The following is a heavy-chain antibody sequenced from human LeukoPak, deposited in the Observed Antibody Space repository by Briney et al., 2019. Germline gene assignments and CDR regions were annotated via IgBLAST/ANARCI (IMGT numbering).Heavy chain of an antibody. D-gene: IGHD4-17*01. V-gene: IGHV3-7*01. J-gene: IGHJ5*02. CDR3: ARDPYADNWFDP. CDR2: IKEDGSEK. CDR1: GFTFSSYW. Sequence: QPGGSLRLSCTASGFTFSSYWMRWVRQAPGKGLEWVANIKEDGSEKYYVDSVKGRFTISRDNAKKSLYLQMNNLRAEDTAVYYCARDPYADNWFDPWGQGTLVTVSS.